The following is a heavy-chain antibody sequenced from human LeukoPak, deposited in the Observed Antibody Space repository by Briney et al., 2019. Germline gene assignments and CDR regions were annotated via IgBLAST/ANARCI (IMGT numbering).Heavy chain of an antibody. D-gene: IGHD3-22*01. V-gene: IGHV4-39*01. CDR2: TYYSGST. CDR1: GGSISSSSYY. Sequence: SETLSLTCTVSGGSISSSSYYWGWIRQPPGKGLEWIGSTYYSGSTYYNPSLKSRVTISVDTSKNQFSLKLSSVTAADTAVYYCARGSPYYYDSSGYYYWGQGTLVTVSS. CDR3: ARGSPYYYDSSGYYY. J-gene: IGHJ4*02.